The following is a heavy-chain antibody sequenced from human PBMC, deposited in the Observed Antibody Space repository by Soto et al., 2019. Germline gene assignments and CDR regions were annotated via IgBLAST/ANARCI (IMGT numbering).Heavy chain of an antibody. V-gene: IGHV1-18*01. CDR1: GYTFTSYG. Sequence: ASVKVSCKASGYTFTSYGISWVRQAPGQGLEWMGWISAYNGNTNYAQKLQGRVTMTTDTSTSTAYMELRSLRSDDTAVYYCARGVTSLGYCSGGSCYTLDSSVDWGQGPLVTVSS. D-gene: IGHD2-15*01. CDR2: ISAYNGNT. CDR3: ARGVTSLGYCSGGSCYTLDSSVD. J-gene: IGHJ4*02.